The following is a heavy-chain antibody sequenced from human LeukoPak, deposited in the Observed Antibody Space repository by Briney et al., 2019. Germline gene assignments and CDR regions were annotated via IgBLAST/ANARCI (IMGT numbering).Heavy chain of an antibody. Sequence: SETLSLTCTVSGDSISSYFWCWIRQPPGKGLEWIGCLYYSGRTNYSPSLTSRVTLSADTSKNQFSLKPNSVTAADSAIYYCARDYSGYEFDYWGQGTLVTVSS. D-gene: IGHD5-12*01. CDR2: LYYSGRT. CDR3: ARDYSGYEFDY. J-gene: IGHJ4*02. CDR1: GDSISSYF. V-gene: IGHV4-59*01.